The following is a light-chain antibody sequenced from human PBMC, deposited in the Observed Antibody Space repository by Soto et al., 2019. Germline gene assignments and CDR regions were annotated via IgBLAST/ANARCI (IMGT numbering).Light chain of an antibody. CDR2: AAS. CDR1: QIIGSW. CDR3: QQANSFPFT. V-gene: IGKV1-12*02. Sequence: DIQMTQSPSSVSASIGDRVTITCRASQIIGSWLAWYQQKPGRAPTLLIYAASSLQSGVPSRFSGSGSGTDFTLTITILQAEDSATYYCQQANSFPFTFGPGTRVDIK. J-gene: IGKJ3*01.